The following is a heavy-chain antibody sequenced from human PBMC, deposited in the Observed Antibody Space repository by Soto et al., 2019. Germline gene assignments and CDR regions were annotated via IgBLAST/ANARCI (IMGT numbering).Heavy chain of an antibody. Sequence: GSLRLSCAASGLSFNTAWMHWVRQAPGKGLEWVGRIKIKFFVATTDYGAAVKGRVTISRDDSANTLDLHISSLRIEDTAVYYCPTDPDYYETRLYRDYF. CDR3: PTDPDYYETRLYRDYF. J-gene: IGHJ4*01. V-gene: IGHV3-15*01. D-gene: IGHD3-22*01. CDR1: GLSFNTAW. CDR2: IKIKFFVATT.